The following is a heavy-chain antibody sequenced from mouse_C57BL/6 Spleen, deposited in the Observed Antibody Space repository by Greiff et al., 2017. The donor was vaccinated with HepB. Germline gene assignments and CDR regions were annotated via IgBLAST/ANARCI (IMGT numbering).Heavy chain of an antibody. CDR2: ISNGGGST. J-gene: IGHJ4*01. CDR3: ARLLRGYYAMDY. Sequence: EVKLMESGGGLVQPGGSLKLSCAASGFTFSDYYMYWVRQTPEKRLEWVAYISNGGGSTYYPDTVKGRFTISRDNAKNTLYLQMSRLKSEDTAMYYCARLLRGYYAMDYWGQGTSVTVSS. CDR1: GFTFSDYY. V-gene: IGHV5-12*01.